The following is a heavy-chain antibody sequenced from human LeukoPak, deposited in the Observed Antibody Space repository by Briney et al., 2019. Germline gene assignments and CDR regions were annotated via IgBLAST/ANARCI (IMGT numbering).Heavy chain of an antibody. CDR2: ISYDGSNK. Sequence: GGSLRLSCAASGFTFSSYAMHWVRQAPGKGLEWVAVISYDGSNKYYADSVKGRFTISRDNSKNTLYLQMNSLRAEDTAVYYCARELHDYGIDYWGQGTLVTVSS. J-gene: IGHJ4*02. V-gene: IGHV3-30-3*01. CDR1: GFTFSSYA. CDR3: ARELHDYGIDY. D-gene: IGHD4-17*01.